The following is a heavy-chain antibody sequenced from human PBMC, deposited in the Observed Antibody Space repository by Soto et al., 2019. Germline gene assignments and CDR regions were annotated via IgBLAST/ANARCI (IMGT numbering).Heavy chain of an antibody. J-gene: IGHJ3*02. CDR1: GFTFSSYS. CDR2: ISSSSSYI. V-gene: IGHV3-21*01. D-gene: IGHD6-13*01. CDR3: ARGGYSSSTNAFDI. Sequence: EVQLVESGGGLVKPGGSLRLSCAASGFTFSSYSMNWVRQAPGKGLEWVSSISSSSSYIYYADSVKGRFTISRDNAKNSLYLQMNSLRAGDTAVYYCARGGYSSSTNAFDIWGQGTMVTVSS.